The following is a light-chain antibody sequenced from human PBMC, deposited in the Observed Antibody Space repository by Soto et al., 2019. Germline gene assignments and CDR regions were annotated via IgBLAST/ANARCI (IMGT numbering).Light chain of an antibody. CDR3: QQRRNWPRT. CDR1: QSVSSS. V-gene: IGKV3-11*01. CDR2: DAS. J-gene: IGKJ2*01. Sequence: EIVLTQSPATLSLSPGERVTLSCRASQSVSSSLVWFQQKPGQAPRLLIYDASNRATDIPARFSGSGSGTDFTLTISSLEPEDLSVYYCQQRRNWPRTFGQGTKLEIK.